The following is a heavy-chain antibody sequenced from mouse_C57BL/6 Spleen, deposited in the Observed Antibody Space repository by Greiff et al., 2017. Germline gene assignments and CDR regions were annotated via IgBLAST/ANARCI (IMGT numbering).Heavy chain of an antibody. Sequence: EVKLVESGGGLVQPKGSLKLSCAASGFSFNTYAMNWVRQAPGKGLEWVARIRSKSNNYATYYADSVKDRFTISRDDSESMLYLQMNNLKTEDTAMYYCVRHPLGRAMDYWGQGTSVTVSS. D-gene: IGHD4-1*01. V-gene: IGHV10-1*01. CDR1: GFSFNTYA. CDR3: VRHPLGRAMDY. CDR2: IRSKSNNYAT. J-gene: IGHJ4*01.